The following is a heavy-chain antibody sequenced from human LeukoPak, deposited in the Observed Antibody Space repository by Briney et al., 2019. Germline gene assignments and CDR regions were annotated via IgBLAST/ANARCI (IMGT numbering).Heavy chain of an antibody. D-gene: IGHD6-19*01. J-gene: IGHJ3*02. V-gene: IGHV3-21*01. CDR2: ISSSSSYI. CDR3: ARGFYSSGFGAFDI. Sequence: GSLRLSCAASGFTFISYSMNWVRQAPGKGLEWVSSISSSSSYIYYADSVKGRFTISRDNAKNSLYLQMNSLRAEDTAVYYCARGFYSSGFGAFDIWGQGTMVTVSS. CDR1: GFTFISYS.